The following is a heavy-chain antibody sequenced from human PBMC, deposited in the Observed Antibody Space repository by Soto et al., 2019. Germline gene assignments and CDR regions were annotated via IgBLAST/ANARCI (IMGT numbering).Heavy chain of an antibody. Sequence: PGGSLRLSCAASGFTFSSYVMNWVRQAPGKGLEWVSSISSGSAYIYYADSVKGRLAISRDNAKNSLHLQMNSLRAEDTAVYYCARDMRSSSRPNALDIWGQGTMVTVSS. D-gene: IGHD6-13*01. CDR2: ISSGSAYI. J-gene: IGHJ3*02. CDR3: ARDMRSSSRPNALDI. V-gene: IGHV3-21*01. CDR1: GFTFSSYV.